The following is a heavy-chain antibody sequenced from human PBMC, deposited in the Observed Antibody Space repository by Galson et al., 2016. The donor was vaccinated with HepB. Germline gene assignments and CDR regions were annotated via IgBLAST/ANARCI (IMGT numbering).Heavy chain of an antibody. D-gene: IGHD6-19*01. V-gene: IGHV3-53*01. CDR1: GFTFVDYT. CDR3: AGDHGPSGWLH. CDR2: IYRDGST. J-gene: IGHJ4*02. Sequence: SLRLSCATSGFTFVDYTTSWVRQAPGKGLEWVSDIYRDGSTYYAASVKGRFTISRDNSKNTLYLQMNSLTADDTALYYCAGDHGPSGWLHWGQGTLVIVSS.